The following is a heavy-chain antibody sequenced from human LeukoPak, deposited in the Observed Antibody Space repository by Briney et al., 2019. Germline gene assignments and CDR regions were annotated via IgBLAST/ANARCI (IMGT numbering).Heavy chain of an antibody. CDR2: IYSGGST. V-gene: IGHV3-53*01. D-gene: IGHD4-23*01. CDR3: AKNGNYGGRIYYYMDV. CDR1: GFTVSSNY. J-gene: IGHJ6*03. Sequence: GGSLRLSCAASGFTVSSNYMSWVRQAPGKGLEWVSVIYSGGSTYYADSVKGRFTISRDNSKNMLYLQMNSLRVEDTAVYYCAKNGNYGGRIYYYMDVWGKGTTVTVSS.